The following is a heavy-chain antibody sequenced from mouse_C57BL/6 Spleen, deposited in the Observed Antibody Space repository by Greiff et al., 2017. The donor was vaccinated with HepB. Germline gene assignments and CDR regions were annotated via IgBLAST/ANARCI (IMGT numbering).Heavy chain of an antibody. Sequence: EVKLEESGAELVKPGASVKLSCTASGFNIKDYYMHWVKQRTEQGLEWIGRIDPEDGETKYAPKFQGKATITADTSSNTAYLQLRSLTSEDTDVYDGARTTGVATRGFDYWGQGTTLTVSA. CDR1: GFNIKDYY. V-gene: IGHV14-2*01. CDR2: IDPEDGET. J-gene: IGHJ2*01. D-gene: IGHD1-1*01. CDR3: ARTTGVATRGFDY.